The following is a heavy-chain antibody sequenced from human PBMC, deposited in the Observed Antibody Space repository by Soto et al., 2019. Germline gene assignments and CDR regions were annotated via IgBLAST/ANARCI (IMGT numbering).Heavy chain of an antibody. CDR1: GYTFTSYG. D-gene: IGHD3-22*01. V-gene: IGHV1-18*01. Sequence: ASVKVSCKASGYTFTSYGISWVRQAPGQGLEWMGWISAYNGNTNYAQKLQGRVTMTTDTSTSTAYMELRSLRSDDTAVYYCARDSLPFRAYYYDSSGSPQAGDAFDIWG. J-gene: IGHJ3*02. CDR3: ARDSLPFRAYYYDSSGSPQAGDAFDI. CDR2: ISAYNGNT.